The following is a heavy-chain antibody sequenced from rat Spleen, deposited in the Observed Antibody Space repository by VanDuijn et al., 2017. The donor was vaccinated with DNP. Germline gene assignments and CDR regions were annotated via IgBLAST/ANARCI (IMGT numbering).Heavy chain of an antibody. CDR2: INYSGGT. V-gene: IGHV3-1*01. Sequence: EVQLQESGPGLVKPSQSLSLTCSVTGDSITRNYWGWIRQFPGNKMEWMGYINYSGGTGHNQSLRIRISISRDTSNTQVFLQLTSVTTEDTATYYCTRKYTTDYYWYFDFWGPGTMVTVSS. J-gene: IGHJ1*01. CDR3: TRKYTTDYYWYFDF. CDR1: GDSITRNY. D-gene: IGHD1-6*01.